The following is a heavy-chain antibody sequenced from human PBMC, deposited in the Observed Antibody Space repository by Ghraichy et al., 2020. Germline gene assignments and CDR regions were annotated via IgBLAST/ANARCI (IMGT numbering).Heavy chain of an antibody. J-gene: IGHJ4*02. Sequence: GGSLRLSCAASGFTFSSYWMSWVRQAPGKGLEWVANIKQDGSEKYYVDSVKGRFTISRDNAKNSLYLQMNSLRAEDTAVYYCARDLEDTAMVPLRVYDYWGQGTLVTVSS. V-gene: IGHV3-7*03. CDR1: GFTFSSYW. CDR3: ARDLEDTAMVPLRVYDY. CDR2: IKQDGSEK. D-gene: IGHD5-18*01.